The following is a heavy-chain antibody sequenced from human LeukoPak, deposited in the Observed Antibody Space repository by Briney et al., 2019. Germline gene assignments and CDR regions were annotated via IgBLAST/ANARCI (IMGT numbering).Heavy chain of an antibody. J-gene: IGHJ4*02. V-gene: IGHV3-53*01. CDR1: GFDVISNY. CDR2: IYPGVST. CDR3: ALRSSTSWSLRD. Sequence: GGSLRLSCAASGFDVISNYVTWVRQAPGKGLEWVSVIYPGVSTHYADSVKGRFIISRDNSKNMVSLQMNDLRADDTAVYYCALRSSTSWSLRDWGQGTLVTVSS. D-gene: IGHD2-2*01.